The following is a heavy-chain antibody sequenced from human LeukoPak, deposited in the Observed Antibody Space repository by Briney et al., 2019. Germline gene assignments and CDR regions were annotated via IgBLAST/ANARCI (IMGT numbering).Heavy chain of an antibody. J-gene: IGHJ4*02. CDR3: ARAGPIVGAIYFDY. CDR1: NFIFSHYG. V-gene: IGHV3-30*03. CDR2: ISYHGNDK. Sequence: PGGSLRLSCAASNFIFSHYGMHRVRQAPGKGLEWVALISYHGNDKYYTDSVQGRFTVSRDNSKNTLYLQVDSLRPEDTAVYYCARAGPIVGAIYFDYWGQGTLVTVSS. D-gene: IGHD1-26*01.